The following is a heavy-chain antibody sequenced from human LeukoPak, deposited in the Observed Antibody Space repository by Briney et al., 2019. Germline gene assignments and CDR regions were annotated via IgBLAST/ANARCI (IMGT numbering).Heavy chain of an antibody. V-gene: IGHV4-34*01. CDR2: INHSGST. J-gene: IGHJ4*02. D-gene: IGHD3-16*01. Sequence: SETLSLTCAVYGGSFSGYYWSWIRQPPGKGLEWIGEINHSGSTNYNPSLKSRVTISVDTSKNQFSLKLSSVTAADTAVYYCARGRVAGLWGQGTLATVSS. CDR3: ARGRVAGL. CDR1: GGSFSGYY.